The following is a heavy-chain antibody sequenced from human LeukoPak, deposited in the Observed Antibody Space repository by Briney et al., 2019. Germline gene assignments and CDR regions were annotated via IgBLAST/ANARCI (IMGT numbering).Heavy chain of an antibody. CDR1: GFTFSGST. Sequence: QSGGSLRLFCAASGFTFSGSTMHWLRHASGKGREWVGRIRSKDHNYATTHAASVRGRFTISREEFKNTAYLPMNSLETEDTAVYYCTRRNYYQSSGYFDADYWGQGTLATVSS. V-gene: IGHV3-73*01. CDR2: IRSKDHNYAT. D-gene: IGHD3-22*01. CDR3: TRRNYYQSSGYFDADY. J-gene: IGHJ4*02.